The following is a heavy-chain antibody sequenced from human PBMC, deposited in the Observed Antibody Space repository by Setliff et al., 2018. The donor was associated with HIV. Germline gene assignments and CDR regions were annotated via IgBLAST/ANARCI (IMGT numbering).Heavy chain of an antibody. CDR2: IYISGST. V-gene: IGHV4-4*07. CDR3: ARESPSSSWFYFDF. J-gene: IGHJ4*02. CDR1: GGSISSYY. Sequence: SETLSLTCTVSGGSISSYYWSWIRQPAGKGLEWIGHIYISGSTYYNPSLKSRVTISVDTSKNQFSLKLGSVTAADTAVYYCARESPSSSWFYFDFWGQGTLVTVSS. D-gene: IGHD6-13*01.